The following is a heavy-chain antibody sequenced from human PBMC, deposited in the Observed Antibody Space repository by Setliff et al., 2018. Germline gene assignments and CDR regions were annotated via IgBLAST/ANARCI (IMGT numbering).Heavy chain of an antibody. CDR3: ARGGTFRYFDY. J-gene: IGHJ4*02. Sequence: SETLFLTCTVSGGSISTYYWSWIRQPPGKGLEYIGFVYYNGMANYSPSLKSRVTVSIDTSKSQFSLNLRSVTAADTAVYYCARGGTFRYFDYWGQGTPVTVSS. V-gene: IGHV4-59*01. CDR1: GGSISTYY. D-gene: IGHD5-12*01. CDR2: VYYNGMA.